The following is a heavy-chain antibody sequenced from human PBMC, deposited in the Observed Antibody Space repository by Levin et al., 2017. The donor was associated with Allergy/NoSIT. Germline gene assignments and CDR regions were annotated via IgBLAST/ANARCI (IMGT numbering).Heavy chain of an antibody. D-gene: IGHD3-10*01. V-gene: IGHV4-39*01. J-gene: IGHJ4*02. Sequence: SETLSLTCTVSGGSFITSSYFWAWIRQPPGKGLEWLGSIYYSGTTYYNPSLKSRLTISIDTSTNQFPLMLRSVTAADTAVYYCARHTALLWFEELVFDSWGQGNLVAVSS. CDR1: GGSFITSSYF. CDR3: ARHTALLWFEELVFDS. CDR2: IYYSGTT.